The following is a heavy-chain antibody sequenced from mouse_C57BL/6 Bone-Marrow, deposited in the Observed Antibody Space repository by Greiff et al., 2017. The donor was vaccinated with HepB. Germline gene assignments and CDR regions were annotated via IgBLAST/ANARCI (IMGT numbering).Heavy chain of an antibody. Sequence: EVQLQESGGGLVQPGGFTFTDSYMSWVRQPPGKALEWLGFIRNKANGYTTEYSASVKGRFTISRDNSQSILYLQMNALRAEDSATYYCARSPSYGYDGPRAMDYWGQGTSVTLSS. J-gene: IGHJ4*01. CDR3: ARSPSYGYDGPRAMDY. V-gene: IGHV7-3*01. CDR2: IRNKANGYTT. D-gene: IGHD2-9*01. CDR1: FTFTDSY.